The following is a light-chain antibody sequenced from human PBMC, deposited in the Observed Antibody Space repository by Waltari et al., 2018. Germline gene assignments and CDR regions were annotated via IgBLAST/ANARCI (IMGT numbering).Light chain of an antibody. CDR2: ENV. V-gene: IGLV1-51*02. CDR1: SSHSGAHY. Sequence: SLFPPHPPITSPPRQWVSFPRSGRSSHSGAHYFSRYQQLPGTAPKLLIFENVKRPSGIPDRFSGSKSGTSGTLGITGLLTGDEADYYCATWDSSLRSVVFGGGTKLTVL. J-gene: IGLJ2*01. CDR3: ATWDSSLRSVV.